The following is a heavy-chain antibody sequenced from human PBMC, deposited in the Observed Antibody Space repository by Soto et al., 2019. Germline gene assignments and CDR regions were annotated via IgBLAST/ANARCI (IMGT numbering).Heavy chain of an antibody. Sequence: QVQLQESGPGLVKPSQTLSLTCTVSGGSISSGGYYWSWIHQHPGKGLEWIGYIYYSGSTYYNPSLKSRVTISADTSKNQFSLKLRSVTAADTAVYYCARSGYSYGPNPLLYWGQGTLVTVSS. CDR2: IYYSGST. CDR3: ARSGYSYGPNPLLY. J-gene: IGHJ4*02. CDR1: GGSISSGGYY. V-gene: IGHV4-31*03. D-gene: IGHD5-18*01.